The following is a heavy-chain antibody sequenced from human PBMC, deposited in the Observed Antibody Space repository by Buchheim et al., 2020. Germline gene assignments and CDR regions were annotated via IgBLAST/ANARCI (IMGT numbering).Heavy chain of an antibody. CDR1: GGSISSGDYY. V-gene: IGHV4-30-4*01. J-gene: IGHJ4*02. Sequence: QVQLQESGPGLVKPSQTLSLTCTVSGGSISSGDYYWSWIRQPPGKGLEWIGYIYYSGSTYYKPSLKSRVNISVDTSKNQLSLKLSSVTAADTAVYYCARDRMVRGVPYYFDYWGQGTL. D-gene: IGHD3-10*01. CDR2: IYYSGST. CDR3: ARDRMVRGVPYYFDY.